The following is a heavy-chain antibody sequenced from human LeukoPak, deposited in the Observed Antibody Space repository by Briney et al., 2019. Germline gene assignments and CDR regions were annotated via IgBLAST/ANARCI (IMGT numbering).Heavy chain of an antibody. D-gene: IGHD2-21*01. CDR3: ARHGGAYSFDY. Sequence: SETLSLTCTVSDGSISSYYWNWIRQPPGKGLEWIGYIDDSGRTNYNPSLKSRVTISVATSKNQFSLKLISESAADTAVYYCARHGGAYSFDYWGQGTLVTVSS. V-gene: IGHV4-59*08. CDR2: IDDSGRT. J-gene: IGHJ4*02. CDR1: DGSISSYY.